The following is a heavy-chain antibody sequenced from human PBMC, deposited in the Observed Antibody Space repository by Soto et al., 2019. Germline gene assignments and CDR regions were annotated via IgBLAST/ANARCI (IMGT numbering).Heavy chain of an antibody. Sequence: QVQLVQSGAEVKKPGASVKVSCKASGYTFTGYYMHWVRQAPGQGLEWMGWINPTSGGTNYAQKFQGWVTMTRDAATRTASMELSRLRSDDTAVAYCERGWTGYPPQFDYWGQGTLLTVSS. V-gene: IGHV1-2*04. CDR2: INPTSGGT. CDR3: ERGWTGYPPQFDY. D-gene: IGHD6-25*01. J-gene: IGHJ4*02. CDR1: GYTFTGYY.